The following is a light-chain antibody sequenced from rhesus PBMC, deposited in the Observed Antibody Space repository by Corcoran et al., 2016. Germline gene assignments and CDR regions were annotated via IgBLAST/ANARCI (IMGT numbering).Light chain of an antibody. J-gene: IGKJ4*01. Sequence: EIVMTQSPATLSLSPGERATLSCRASQSVSSNLAWYQKKPGQAPRLLMYGPSSRATAIPGRFNGRGSGTDFTLTISSLEPEDFAVYYCQQYDRWPRTFGGGTKVEIK. CDR3: QQYDRWPRT. CDR2: GPS. V-gene: IGKV3-42*02. CDR1: QSVSSN.